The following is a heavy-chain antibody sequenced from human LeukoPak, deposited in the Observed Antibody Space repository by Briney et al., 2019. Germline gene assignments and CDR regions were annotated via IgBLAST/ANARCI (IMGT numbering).Heavy chain of an antibody. Sequence: SQTLSLTCTVSDDSITSGAYYWSWIRQHPGKGLEWIGYIYYTGSSYYNPSLGRRVTISVGTSKDQFSLKLTSVTAADTAVYYCARYSSEFSFDYWGQGTPVTVSS. D-gene: IGHD2-15*01. CDR2: IYYTGSS. CDR3: ARYSSEFSFDY. CDR1: DDSITSGAYY. J-gene: IGHJ4*02. V-gene: IGHV4-31*03.